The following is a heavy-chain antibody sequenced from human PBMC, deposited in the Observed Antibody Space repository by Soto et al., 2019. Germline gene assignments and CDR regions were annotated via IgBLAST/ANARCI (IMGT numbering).Heavy chain of an antibody. V-gene: IGHV3-23*01. CDR3: AKDLGPDIVVVVAATGADY. CDR2: ISGSGGTT. CDR1: GFTFSSYA. Sequence: EVQLLESGGGLVQPGGSLRLSCAASGFTFSSYAMSWVRQAPGKGLEWVSAISGSGGTTYYADSVKGRFTISRDNSKNTLYLQMNSLRAEDTAVYCCAKDLGPDIVVVVAATGADYWGQGTLVTVSS. J-gene: IGHJ4*02. D-gene: IGHD2-15*01.